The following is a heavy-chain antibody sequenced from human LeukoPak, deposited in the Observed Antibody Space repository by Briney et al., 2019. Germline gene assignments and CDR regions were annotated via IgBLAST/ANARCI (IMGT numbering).Heavy chain of an antibody. CDR1: GFTFSSYS. CDR2: ISGTSDYI. D-gene: IGHD6-13*01. CDR3: AKCCKAAAHDTFHI. J-gene: IGHJ3*02. Sequence: SGGSLRLSCAASGFTFSSYSMNWVRQAPGKGLEWVSSISGTSDYIYYAGSVKGRFTISRDNGQNSLYLQMNSLRVEDTAVYYCAKCCKAAAHDTFHIWGQGTMVTVSS. V-gene: IGHV3-21*06.